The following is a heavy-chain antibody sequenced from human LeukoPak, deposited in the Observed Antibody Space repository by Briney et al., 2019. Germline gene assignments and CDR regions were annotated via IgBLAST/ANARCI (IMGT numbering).Heavy chain of an antibody. CDR2: IYYSGST. CDR1: GGSVSSATYY. CDR3: ARHVLRFLEWLLRPGYYYYYYMDV. V-gene: IGHV4-61*01. Sequence: SETLSLTCTVSGGSVSSATYYWNWIRQPPGKGLEWIAYIYYSGSTDYNPSLKSRVTISVDTSKNQFSLKLSSVTAADTAVYYCARHVLRFLEWLLRPGYYYYYYMDVWGKGTTVTVSS. D-gene: IGHD3-3*01. J-gene: IGHJ6*03.